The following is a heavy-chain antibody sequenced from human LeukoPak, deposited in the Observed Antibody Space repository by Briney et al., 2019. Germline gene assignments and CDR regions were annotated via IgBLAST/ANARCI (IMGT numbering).Heavy chain of an antibody. Sequence: GGSMRLSCAASGFTFSSYAMHWVRQAPGKGLEWVTFIRYDGNNKYYADSVKGRFTISRDNSKNTLYLEMNSLRPEDTAVYYCAKKWSGDYDSSGINDAFDIWGQGTMVTVSS. V-gene: IGHV3-30*02. CDR2: IRYDGNNK. D-gene: IGHD3-22*01. CDR1: GFTFSSYA. CDR3: AKKWSGDYDSSGINDAFDI. J-gene: IGHJ3*02.